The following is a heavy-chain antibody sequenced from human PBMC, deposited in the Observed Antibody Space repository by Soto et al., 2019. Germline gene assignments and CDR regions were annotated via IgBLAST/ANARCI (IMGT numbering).Heavy chain of an antibody. CDR2: INHLETT. CDR1: GASITYGGYS. CDR3: ARGGGSDSFDY. J-gene: IGHJ4*02. Sequence: SETLSLTCTVSGASITYGGYSWIWIRQTPGKGLEWIGYINHLETTFYNPSFESRLSLSIDRAKNQFSLNLNSMSAADRAVYFCARGGGSDSFDYWGQGILVTSPQ. V-gene: IGHV4-30-2*01. D-gene: IGHD1-26*01.